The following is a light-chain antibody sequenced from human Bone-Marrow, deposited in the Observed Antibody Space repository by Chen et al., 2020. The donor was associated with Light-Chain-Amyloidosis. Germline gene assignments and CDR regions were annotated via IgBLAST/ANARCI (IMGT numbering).Light chain of an antibody. V-gene: IGKV3-20*01. CDR3: QQDGTSALT. J-gene: IGKJ4*01. CDR1: QTISSNY. Sequence: EIVLTQSPGTLSLSPGEGANLSCRASQTISSNYLTCYQQKFGQAPRLLIYGSSSRATGIPDRFTGSGYGTDFTLSSNRLEPGECAMYDWQQDGTSALTVGGGTKVEIK. CDR2: GSS.